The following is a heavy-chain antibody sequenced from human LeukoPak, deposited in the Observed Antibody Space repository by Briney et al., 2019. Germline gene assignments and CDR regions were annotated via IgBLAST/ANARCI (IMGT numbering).Heavy chain of an antibody. CDR2: ISYDGSNK. CDR3: AKGYYDFWSGDSGMDV. D-gene: IGHD3-3*01. CDR1: GFTFSSYA. J-gene: IGHJ6*02. Sequence: GGSLRLSCAASGFTFSSYAMHWVRQAPGKGLEWVAVISYDGSNKYYADSVKGRFTISRDNSKNTLYLQMNSLRAEDTALYYCAKGYYDFWSGDSGMDVWGQGTTVTVSS. V-gene: IGHV3-30-3*01.